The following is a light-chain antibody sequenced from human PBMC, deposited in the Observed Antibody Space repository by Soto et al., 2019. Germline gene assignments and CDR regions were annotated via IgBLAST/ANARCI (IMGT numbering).Light chain of an antibody. V-gene: IGLV1-51*02. CDR1: SSNIGNNY. CDR3: GTWDSSLSAGV. J-gene: IGLJ1*01. CDR2: ENN. Sequence: QSVLTQPPSVSAAPGQKVTISCSGSSSNIGNNYVSWYQHLPGTAPKLLIYENNKRPSGIPDRFSGSKSGTSATLGITGLQTGDEADYYCGTWDSSLSAGVFGT.